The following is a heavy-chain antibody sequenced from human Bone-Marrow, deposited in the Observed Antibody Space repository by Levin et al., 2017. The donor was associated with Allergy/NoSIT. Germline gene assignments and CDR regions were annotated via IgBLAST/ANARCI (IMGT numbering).Heavy chain of an antibody. D-gene: IGHD3-10*01. CDR1: GFSLSSNGVG. CDR2: IYWDDDK. CDR3: AHHKFWFREFPFDF. V-gene: IGHV2-5*02. Sequence: NVSGPTLVKPTQTLTLTCTFSGFSLSSNGVGVGWIRQAPGKALEWLALIYWDDDKRYSPSLKSRLNITKDTSKNQVVLTMRNMAPVDTGTYHCAHHKFWFREFPFDFWGRGSQVTVSS. J-gene: IGHJ4*02.